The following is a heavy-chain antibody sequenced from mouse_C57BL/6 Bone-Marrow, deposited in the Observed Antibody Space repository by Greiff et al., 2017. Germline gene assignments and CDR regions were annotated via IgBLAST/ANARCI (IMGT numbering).Heavy chain of an antibody. Sequence: QVQLQQSGPELVKPGASVKISCKASGYAFSSSWMNWVKQRPGKGLEWIGRLYPGDGDTNYNGKFKGKATLTADKSSSTAYMQLSSLTSEDSAVYFCARTRSYYFDYWGQGTTLTVSS. CDR1: GYAFSSSW. CDR2: LYPGDGDT. J-gene: IGHJ2*01. CDR3: ARTRSYYFDY. V-gene: IGHV1-82*01.